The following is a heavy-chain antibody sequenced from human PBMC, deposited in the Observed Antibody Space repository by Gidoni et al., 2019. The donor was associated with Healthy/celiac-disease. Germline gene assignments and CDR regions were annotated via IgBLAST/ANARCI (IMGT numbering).Heavy chain of an antibody. D-gene: IGHD4-17*01. CDR3: ARDTDYGGNSGWFDP. CDR1: GYTFTGYY. CDR2: INPNSGGT. J-gene: IGHJ5*02. Sequence: QVQLVQSGAEVKKPGASVKVSCKASGYTFTGYYMHWVRQAPGQGLEWMGWINPNSGGTNYAQKFQGRVTMTRVTSISTAYMELSRLRSDDTAVYYCARDTDYGGNSGWFDPWGQGTLVTVSS. V-gene: IGHV1-2*02.